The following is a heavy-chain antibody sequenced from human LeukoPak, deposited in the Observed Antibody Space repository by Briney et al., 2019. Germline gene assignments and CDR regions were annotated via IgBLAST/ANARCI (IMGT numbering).Heavy chain of an antibody. J-gene: IGHJ4*02. Sequence: GGSLRLSCAASGFTFSSYAMSWVRQAPGKGLEWVSATSGSGGSTYYADSVKGRFTISRDNSKNTLYLQMNSLRAEDTAVYYCAKDASGWYGESYYFDYWGQGTLVTVSS. CDR2: TSGSGGST. D-gene: IGHD6-19*01. V-gene: IGHV3-23*01. CDR1: GFTFSSYA. CDR3: AKDASGWYGESYYFDY.